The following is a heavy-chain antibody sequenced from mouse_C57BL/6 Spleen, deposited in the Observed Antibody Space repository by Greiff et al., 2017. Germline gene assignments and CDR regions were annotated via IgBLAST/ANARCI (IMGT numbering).Heavy chain of an antibody. V-gene: IGHV1-52*01. Sequence: QVQLQQSGAELVRPGSSVKLSCKASGYTFTSYWMHWVKQRPIQGLEWIGNIDPSDSDPYYNQKFKDKATLTVDKSSSTAYLQLCSLTSEDSAVYYCAGGDTYWYFDGWGTGTTVTVST. CDR1: GYTFTSYW. J-gene: IGHJ1*03. CDR3: AGGDTYWYFDG. CDR2: IDPSDSDP.